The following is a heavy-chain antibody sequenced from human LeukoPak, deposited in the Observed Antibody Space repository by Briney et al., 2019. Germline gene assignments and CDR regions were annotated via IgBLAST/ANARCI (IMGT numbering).Heavy chain of an antibody. CDR3: ARDLKPHCTNGVCYGGFDY. CDR2: IYYSGST. D-gene: IGHD2-8*01. V-gene: IGHV4-59*12. Sequence: SETLSLTCAVYGGSFSGYYWSWIRQPPGKGLEWIGYIYYSGSTNYNPSLKSRVTISVDTSKNQFSLKLSSVTAADTAVYYCARDLKPHCTNGVCYGGFDYWGQGTLVTVSS. CDR1: GGSFSGYY. J-gene: IGHJ4*02.